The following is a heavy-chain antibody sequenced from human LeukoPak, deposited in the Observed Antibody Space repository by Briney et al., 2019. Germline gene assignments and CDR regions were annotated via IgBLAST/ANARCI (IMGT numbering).Heavy chain of an antibody. CDR3: AKDQSHDLWGGYFLLDY. J-gene: IGHJ4*02. Sequence: GGSLRLSCAASGFTFSNYAMTWVRQAPGKGLEWVSAISGSGGSTYYADSVKGRFTISRDNSKNTLYLQMNSLRAEDTAVYCCAKDQSHDLWGGYFLLDYWGQGTLVTVSS. V-gene: IGHV3-23*01. CDR2: ISGSGGST. D-gene: IGHD3-3*01. CDR1: GFTFSNYA.